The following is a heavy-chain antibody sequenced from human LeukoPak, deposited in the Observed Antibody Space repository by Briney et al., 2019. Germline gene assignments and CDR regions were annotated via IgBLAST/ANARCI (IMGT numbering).Heavy chain of an antibody. V-gene: IGHV1-69*02. Sequence: SSVKVSCKASGGTFSSYTISWVRQAPGQGLEWMGRIIPILGIANYAQKFQGRVTITADKSTSTAYMELSSLRSEDTAVYYCARGRSGYSYRFDYWGQGTLVTVSS. D-gene: IGHD5-18*01. CDR1: GGTFSSYT. CDR3: ARGRSGYSYRFDY. J-gene: IGHJ4*02. CDR2: IIPILGIA.